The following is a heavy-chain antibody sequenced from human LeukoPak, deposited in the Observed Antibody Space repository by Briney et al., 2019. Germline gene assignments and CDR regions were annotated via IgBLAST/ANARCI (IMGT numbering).Heavy chain of an antibody. CDR2: INPDGTTI. CDR1: GFTFRHYW. J-gene: IGHJ4*02. CDR3: AREFSSGWTHFDY. Sequence: GGSLRLSCAASGFTFRHYWMHWVRQVPGKGLVWVSRINPDGTTINYADSVRGRFAISRDNAKNTLYLQVNSLRAEDTAVYYCAREFSSGWTHFDYWGQGTLVTVSS. V-gene: IGHV3-74*01. D-gene: IGHD6-19*01.